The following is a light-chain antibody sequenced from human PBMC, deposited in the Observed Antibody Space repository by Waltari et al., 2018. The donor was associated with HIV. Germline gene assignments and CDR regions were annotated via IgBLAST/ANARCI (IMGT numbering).Light chain of an antibody. J-gene: IGKJ1*01. V-gene: IGKV1-6*01. CDR1: EPIRKD. CDR2: AAS. CDR3: LQEYRDPWT. Sequence: AIQMTQSPSSLSASVGARVTLTCRASEPIRKDLGWYQQRPGKAPDILIYAASNLQSGVPSRCSGSGSGTDFTLTISSLQPEDVATYYCLQEYRDPWTFGQGTKVEFK.